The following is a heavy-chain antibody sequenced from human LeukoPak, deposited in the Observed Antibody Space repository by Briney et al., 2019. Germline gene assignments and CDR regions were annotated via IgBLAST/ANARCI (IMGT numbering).Heavy chain of an antibody. CDR3: ARGRQVPAAITGSIVDY. D-gene: IGHD2-2*02. CDR2: INHSGST. Sequence: PSETLSLTCAVYGGSFSGYYWSWIRQPPGKGLKWIGEINHSGSTNYNPSLKSRVTISVDTSKNQFSLKLSSVTAADTAVYYCARGRQVPAAITGSIVDYWGQGTLVTVSS. CDR1: GGSFSGYY. V-gene: IGHV4-34*01. J-gene: IGHJ4*02.